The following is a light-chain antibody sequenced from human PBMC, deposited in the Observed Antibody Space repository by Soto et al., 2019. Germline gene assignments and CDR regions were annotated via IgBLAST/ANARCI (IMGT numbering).Light chain of an antibody. CDR2: EVS. CDR3: SSYTSTNTGV. Sequence: QSALTQPASVSGSPGQSITISCTGTSSDVGGYNYVSWYQQHPGKVPKLMIFEVSNRPSGVSNRFSGSKSGNTASLTISGLQAEDEAAYYCSSYTSTNTGVFGTGTKVTV. CDR1: SSDVGGYNY. V-gene: IGLV2-14*01. J-gene: IGLJ1*01.